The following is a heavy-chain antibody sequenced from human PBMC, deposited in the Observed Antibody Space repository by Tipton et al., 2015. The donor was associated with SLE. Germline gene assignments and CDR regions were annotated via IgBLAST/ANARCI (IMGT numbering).Heavy chain of an antibody. V-gene: IGHV3-53*05. Sequence: GSLRLSCAASGFTVSSNYMTWVRQAPGKGLEWVSVIYSGGSTHYADSVKGRFTISRDNYKNTLYLQMNSLRAEDTAVYYCARVGRAGSYSYYYYYMDVWGKGTTVTVSS. CDR2: IYSGGST. CDR3: ARVGRAGSYSYYYYYMDV. J-gene: IGHJ6*03. D-gene: IGHD3-10*01. CDR1: GFTVSSNY.